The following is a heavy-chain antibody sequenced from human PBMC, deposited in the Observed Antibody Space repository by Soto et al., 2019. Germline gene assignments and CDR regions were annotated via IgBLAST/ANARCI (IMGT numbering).Heavy chain of an antibody. V-gene: IGHV1-69*01. D-gene: IGHD5-12*01. Sequence: QVQLVQSGAEVKRPGSSVKVSCKASGGTFNNYALSWGRQAPGQGLEWMGGIIPIFNSANYAQKFQGRVTITADDSTSTAYMELRSLRPDDTAVYYCAREVTVASYSFDFWDQGTLVTVSS. CDR1: GGTFNNYA. CDR3: AREVTVASYSFDF. J-gene: IGHJ4*02. CDR2: IIPIFNSA.